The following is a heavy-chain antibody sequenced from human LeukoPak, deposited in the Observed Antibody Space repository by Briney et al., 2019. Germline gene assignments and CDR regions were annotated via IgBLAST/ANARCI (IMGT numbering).Heavy chain of an antibody. J-gene: IGHJ5*02. D-gene: IGHD2-15*01. CDR2: ISGRGGST. CDR1: GFTFSSYA. CDR3: AKARRSRSGHENWFDP. Sequence: GGSLRLSCAASGFTFSSYAMSWVRQAPGKGLEWVSAISGRGGSTYYADSVKGRFTISRDNSKNTLYLQMNSLRAEDTAVYYCAKARRSRSGHENWFDPWGQGTLVTVSS. V-gene: IGHV3-23*01.